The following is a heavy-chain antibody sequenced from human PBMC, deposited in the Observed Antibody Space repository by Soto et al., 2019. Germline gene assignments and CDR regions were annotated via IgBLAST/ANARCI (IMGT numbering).Heavy chain of an antibody. D-gene: IGHD2-21*01. CDR2: IYWDEDK. CDR1: GFSISTSGLG. Sequence: QITLKESGPTLVKPTQTLTLTCSFSGFSISTSGLGVGWMRQPQGKALEWLVFIYWDEDKGYSPSLRSRFSITKDASKNQVVLTMTNVDPVDTATYFCADRPPYSTNLSAGWFGPWGQGVLVTVSS. CDR3: ADRPPYSTNLSAGWFGP. V-gene: IGHV2-5*02. J-gene: IGHJ5*02.